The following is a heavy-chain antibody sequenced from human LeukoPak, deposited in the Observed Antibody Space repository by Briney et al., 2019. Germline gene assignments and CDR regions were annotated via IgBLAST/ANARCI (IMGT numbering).Heavy chain of an antibody. V-gene: IGHV3-33*01. CDR3: ARDLEPYYYVSSGVGGPAWDI. Sequence: GGALRLSCAASGFTFRSYGMHWVRQAPDKGQEGVAVIWYDGCNKYYAESVKGRFTISRDNYKNTLYLQMNSLRAEDTAVYYCARDLEPYYYVSSGVGGPAWDIWGLGTMVTVSS. CDR1: GFTFRSYG. CDR2: IWYDGCNK. J-gene: IGHJ3*02. D-gene: IGHD3-22*01.